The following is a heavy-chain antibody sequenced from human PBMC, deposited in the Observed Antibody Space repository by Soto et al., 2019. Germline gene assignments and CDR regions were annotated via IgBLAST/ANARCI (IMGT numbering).Heavy chain of an antibody. CDR3: ARWQYFSGSSGYDDY. Sequence: VSVKVSCKAPGYTFTTYDINWVRQAAGQGLVWMGWMNPNSGNTGYAQKFQDRVTMTRDTSISTAYMELSDLRSEDTAVYYCARWQYFSGSSGYDDYWGQGTQVTVSS. V-gene: IGHV1-8*02. CDR1: GYTFTTYD. D-gene: IGHD3-22*01. J-gene: IGHJ4*02. CDR2: MNPNSGNT.